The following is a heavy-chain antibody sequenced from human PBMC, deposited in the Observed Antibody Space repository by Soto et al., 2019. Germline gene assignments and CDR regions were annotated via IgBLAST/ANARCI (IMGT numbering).Heavy chain of an antibody. V-gene: IGHV1-69*13. D-gene: IGHD3-3*01. CDR2: IIPIFGTA. J-gene: IGHJ6*02. CDR1: GGTFSSYA. Sequence: GASVKVSCKASGGTFSSYAISWVRQAPGQGLEWMGGIIPIFGTANYAQKFQGRVTITADESTSTAYMELSSLRSGDTAVYYCARITLDFWSGYYTYYYYYGMDVWGQGTTVTVSS. CDR3: ARITLDFWSGYYTYYYYYGMDV.